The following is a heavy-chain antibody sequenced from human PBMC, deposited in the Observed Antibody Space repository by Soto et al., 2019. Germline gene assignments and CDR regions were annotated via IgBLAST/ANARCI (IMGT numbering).Heavy chain of an antibody. D-gene: IGHD3-22*01. Sequence: ASVKVSCKASGYTFTSYAMHWVRQAPGQRLEWMGWINAGNGNTKYSQKFQGRVTITRDTSASTAYMELSSLRSEDTAVYYCARESYYYDSSGYYYWGQGTLVTVAA. J-gene: IGHJ4*02. V-gene: IGHV1-3*01. CDR2: INAGNGNT. CDR1: GYTFTSYA. CDR3: ARESYYYDSSGYYY.